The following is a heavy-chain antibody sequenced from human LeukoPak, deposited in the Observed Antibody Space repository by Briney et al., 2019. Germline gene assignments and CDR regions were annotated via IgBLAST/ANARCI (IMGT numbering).Heavy chain of an antibody. CDR1: GFTFSSSTFGSYT. CDR3: ARDLDYSTGFDY. Sequence: PGGSLRLSCATSGFTFSSSTFGSYTMNWVRQAPGKGLEWFSSISSTGTYIYYTDSVKGRFTISRDIANSLLYLQMNSLRADDTAVYYCARDLDYSTGFDYWGQGTLVTVSS. J-gene: IGHJ4*02. V-gene: IGHV3-21*01. D-gene: IGHD4-11*01. CDR2: ISSTGTYI.